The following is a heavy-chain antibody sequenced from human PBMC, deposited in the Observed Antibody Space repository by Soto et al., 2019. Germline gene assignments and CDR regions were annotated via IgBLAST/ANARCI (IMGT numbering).Heavy chain of an antibody. Sequence: SETLSLTCTVSGGSISSSSYYWGWIRQPPGKGLEWIGSIYYSGSTYYNPSLKSRVTISVDTSKNQFSLKLSSVTAADTAVYYCARPQGGYFDYWGQGTLVTVSS. CDR1: GGSISSSSYY. V-gene: IGHV4-39*01. J-gene: IGHJ4*02. CDR2: IYYSGST. CDR3: ARPQGGYFDY. D-gene: IGHD3-16*01.